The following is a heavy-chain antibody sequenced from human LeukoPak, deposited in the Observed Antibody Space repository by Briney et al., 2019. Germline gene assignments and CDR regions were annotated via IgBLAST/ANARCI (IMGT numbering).Heavy chain of an antibody. CDR2: IYYSGST. J-gene: IGHJ4*02. Sequence: TSETLSLTCTVSGVSISSGGYYWSWIRQHPGKGLEWIGYIYYSGSTYYNPSLKSRVTISVDTSKNQFSLKLSSVTAADTAVYYCARSYNYDSSGSNFDYWGQGTLVTVSS. CDR1: GVSISSGGYY. D-gene: IGHD3-22*01. V-gene: IGHV4-31*03. CDR3: ARSYNYDSSGSNFDY.